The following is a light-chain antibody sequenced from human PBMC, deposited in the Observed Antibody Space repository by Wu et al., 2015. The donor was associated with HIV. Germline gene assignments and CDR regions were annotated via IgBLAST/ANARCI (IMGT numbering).Light chain of an antibody. CDR2: GAS. Sequence: EIVLTQSPGTLSLSPGERATLSCRASQSVSSSYLAWYQQKPGQAPRLLIYGASSRATGIPDRFSGSGSGTDFTLTISRLEPEDFATYYCQHHHDWPPLTFGGGTRVEI. CDR1: QSVSSSY. V-gene: IGKV3D-20*02. J-gene: IGKJ4*01. CDR3: QHHHDWPPLT.